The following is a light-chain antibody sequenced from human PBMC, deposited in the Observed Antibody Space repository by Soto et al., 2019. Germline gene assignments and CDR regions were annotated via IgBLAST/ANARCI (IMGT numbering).Light chain of an antibody. V-gene: IGLV2-23*02. CDR3: CSYAGSSTPYV. CDR1: SSDVGSYNL. CDR2: EVS. J-gene: IGLJ1*01. Sequence: QSALTQPASVSGSPGQSITISCTGTSSDVGSYNLVSWYQQHPGKAPKLMIYEVSKRPSGVSNRFSGSKSGNTASLTISGLQAEDEADYYCCSYAGSSTPYVFGTGTKVTLL.